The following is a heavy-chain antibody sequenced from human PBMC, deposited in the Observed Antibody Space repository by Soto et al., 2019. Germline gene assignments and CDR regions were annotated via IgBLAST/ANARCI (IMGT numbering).Heavy chain of an antibody. D-gene: IGHD3-10*01. CDR1: GFTFSSYG. Sequence: QVQLLESGGGVVQPGRSLRLSCAASGFTFSSYGMHWVRQAPGKGLEWVAVIWYDGSNKYYADSVKGRFTSSRDNPKNTLYLQMNSLRAEDTAVYYCARDLLWFGEGPGGGMDVWGQGTTVTVS. CDR2: IWYDGSNK. J-gene: IGHJ6*02. CDR3: ARDLLWFGEGPGGGMDV. V-gene: IGHV3-33*01.